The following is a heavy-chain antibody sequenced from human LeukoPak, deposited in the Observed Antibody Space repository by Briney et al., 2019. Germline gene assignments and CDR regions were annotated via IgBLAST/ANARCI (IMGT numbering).Heavy chain of an antibody. CDR1: GGSISSSSYY. Sequence: PSETLSLTCTVSGGSISSSSYYWGWIRQPPGKGLEWIGSIYYSGSTYYNPSLKSRVTISVDTSKNHVSLNLSSVTAADTAVYYCARGNNPYYFDYWGQGTLVTVSS. V-gene: IGHV4-39*07. CDR3: ARGNNPYYFDY. J-gene: IGHJ4*02. CDR2: IYYSGST. D-gene: IGHD2/OR15-2a*01.